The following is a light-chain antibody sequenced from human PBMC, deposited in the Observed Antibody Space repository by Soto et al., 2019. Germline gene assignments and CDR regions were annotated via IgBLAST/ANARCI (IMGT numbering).Light chain of an antibody. V-gene: IGLV3-21*02. J-gene: IGLJ2*01. CDR3: QVWDTSSDHVV. CDR2: DDS. Sequence: SYELTLPPSVSVAPGQTARLTCEGNNIGSRSVHWYQQKPGQAPVLVVYDDSDRPSGIPERFSGSNSGNTATLTISRVEAGDEADYYCQVWDTSSDHVVFGGGTKLTVL. CDR1: NIGSRS.